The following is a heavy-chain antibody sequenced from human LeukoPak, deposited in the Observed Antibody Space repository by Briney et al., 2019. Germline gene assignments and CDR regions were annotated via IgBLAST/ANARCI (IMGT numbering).Heavy chain of an antibody. Sequence: PGGSLRLSCAASGFTVSSNYMSWVRQAPGKGLEWVSVIYSGGSTYYADSVKGRLTISRHNSKNTLYLQMNSLRAEDTAVYYCARRYYYGSGSLYYFDYWGQGTPVTVSS. D-gene: IGHD3-10*01. CDR3: ARRYYYGSGSLYYFDY. CDR2: IYSGGST. V-gene: IGHV3-53*04. J-gene: IGHJ4*02. CDR1: GFTVSSNY.